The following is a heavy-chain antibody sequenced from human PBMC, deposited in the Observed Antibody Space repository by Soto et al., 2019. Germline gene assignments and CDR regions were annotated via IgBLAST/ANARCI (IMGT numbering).Heavy chain of an antibody. CDR2: IIPKLGSA. CDR3: ARGGDGYNFGAVH. J-gene: IGHJ4*02. V-gene: IGHV1-69*01. CDR1: GGGNLRDYR. D-gene: IGHD2-21*01. Sequence: QVQLVQSGAEVKEPGSSVKVSCKASGGGNLRDYRTTWVRRAPGQGLEWMGGIIPKLGSANYAHTFQSRVTATADGSTNTVYMELRSLRSDDTAVYYWARGGDGYNFGAVHWGQGTPVTVSS.